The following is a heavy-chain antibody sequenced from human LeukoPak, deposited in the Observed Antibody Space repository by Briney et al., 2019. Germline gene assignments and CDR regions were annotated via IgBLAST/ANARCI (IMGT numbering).Heavy chain of an antibody. D-gene: IGHD3-10*01. J-gene: IGHJ6*03. CDR1: GFTFSSYS. CDR2: ISSSSSYI. V-gene: IGHV3-21*01. CDR3: ARDAYYYGSGSRYYYYYMDV. Sequence: SGGSLRLSCAASGFTFSSYSMNWVRQAPGKGLEWVSSISSSSSYIYYADSVKGRFTISRDNAKNSLYLQTNSLRAEDTAVYYCARDAYYYGSGSRYYYYYMDVWGKGTTVTVSS.